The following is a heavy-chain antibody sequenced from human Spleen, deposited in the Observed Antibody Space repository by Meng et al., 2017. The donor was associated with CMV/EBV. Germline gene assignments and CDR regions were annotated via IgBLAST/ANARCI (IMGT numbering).Heavy chain of an antibody. D-gene: IGHD2-2*01. Sequence: SETLSLTCTVSGGSISSSSYCWGWIRQPPGKGPEWIGTICYSGSTYYNPSLKSRVTISVDTSKNQFSLKLSSVTAADTAVYSCARVPSVVPAAYFDYWGQGMLVTVSS. CDR1: GGSISSSSYC. CDR2: ICYSGST. V-gene: IGHV4-39*07. CDR3: ARVPSVVPAAYFDY. J-gene: IGHJ4*02.